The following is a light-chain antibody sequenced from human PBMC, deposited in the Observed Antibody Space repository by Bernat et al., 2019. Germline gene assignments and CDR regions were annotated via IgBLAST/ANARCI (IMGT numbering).Light chain of an antibody. V-gene: IGKV3-20*01. Sequence: EIVMTQSPATLSVSPGERATLSCRASQSVSSDLAWYQHKPGQAPRLLIYDASTRATGIPDKFSGSGSGTDFTLTISRLEPEDFAVYYCQQYGSSPITFGQGTRVESK. J-gene: IGKJ5*01. CDR3: QQYGSSPIT. CDR1: QSVSSD. CDR2: DAS.